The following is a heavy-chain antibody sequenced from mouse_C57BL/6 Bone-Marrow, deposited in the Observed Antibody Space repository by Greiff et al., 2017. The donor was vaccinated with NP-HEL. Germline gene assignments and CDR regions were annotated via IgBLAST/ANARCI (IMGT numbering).Heavy chain of an antibody. CDR1: GYTFTSYW. CDR3: ARNGDGYYDYWYFDV. D-gene: IGHD2-3*01. CDR2: IDPSDSYT. Sequence: QVQLKQPGAELVKPGASVKLSCKASGYTFTSYWMQWVKQRPGQGLEWIGEIDPSDSYTNYNQKFKGKATLTVDTSSSTAYMQLSSLTSEDSAVYYCARNGDGYYDYWYFDVWGTGTTVTVSS. V-gene: IGHV1-50*01. J-gene: IGHJ1*03.